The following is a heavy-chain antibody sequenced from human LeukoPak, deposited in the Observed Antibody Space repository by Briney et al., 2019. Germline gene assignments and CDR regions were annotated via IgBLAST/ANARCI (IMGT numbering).Heavy chain of an antibody. J-gene: IGHJ4*02. CDR1: GFTFDDYA. CDR3: AKSYYYDSSGYIDY. D-gene: IGHD3-22*01. V-gene: IGHV3-9*03. CDR2: ISWNSGSI. Sequence: PGGSLRLSXAASGFTFDDYAMHWVRQAPGKGLEWVSGISWNSGSICYADSVKGRFTISRDNAKNSLYLQMNSLRAEDMALYYCAKSYYYDSSGYIDYWGQGTLVTVSS.